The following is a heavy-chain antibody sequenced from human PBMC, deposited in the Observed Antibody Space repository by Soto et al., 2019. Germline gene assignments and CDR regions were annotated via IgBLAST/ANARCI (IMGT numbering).Heavy chain of an antibody. Sequence: ASVKVSCKVSGYTLTELSMHWVRQAPGKGLEWMGGFDPEDGETTYAQKFQGRVTMTEDTSTDTAYMELSSLRSEDTAVYYCATVESGSYYFDYWGQGTLVTVSS. J-gene: IGHJ4*02. CDR1: GYTLTELS. CDR3: ATVESGSYYFDY. V-gene: IGHV1-24*01. CDR2: FDPEDGET. D-gene: IGHD1-26*01.